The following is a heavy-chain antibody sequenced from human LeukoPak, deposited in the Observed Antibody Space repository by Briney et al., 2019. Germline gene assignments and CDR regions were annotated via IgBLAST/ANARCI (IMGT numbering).Heavy chain of an antibody. Sequence: PGGSLRLSCAASGFTFSNAWMSWVRQAPGKGLEWVGRIKSKTDGGTTDYAAPVKGRFTISRDDSKNTLYLQMHSLRAEDTAVYHCAKGTGWVGELRDFFDPWGQGTLVTVSS. CDR2: IKSKTDGGTT. CDR1: GFTFSNAW. V-gene: IGHV3-15*01. J-gene: IGHJ5*02. CDR3: AKGTGWVGELRDFFDP. D-gene: IGHD3-10*01.